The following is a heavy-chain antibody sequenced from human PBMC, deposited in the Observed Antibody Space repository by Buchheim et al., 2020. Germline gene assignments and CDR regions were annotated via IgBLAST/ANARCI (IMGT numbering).Heavy chain of an antibody. V-gene: IGHV3-30-3*01. CDR2: ISYDGSNK. Sequence: QVQLVESGGGVVQPGRSLRLSCAASGFTFSSYAMHWVRQAPGKGLEWVAVISYDGSNKYYADSVKGRFTISRDNSKNTLYLQMNSLRAEDTAVYYCAKDSIFSFYYYMDVWGKGTT. CDR1: GFTFSSYA. CDR3: AKDSIFSFYYYMDV. J-gene: IGHJ6*03. D-gene: IGHD3-9*01.